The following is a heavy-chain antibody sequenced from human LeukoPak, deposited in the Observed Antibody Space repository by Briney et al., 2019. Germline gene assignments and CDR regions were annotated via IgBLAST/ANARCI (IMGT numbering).Heavy chain of an antibody. CDR1: GFPFSSYW. D-gene: IGHD3-22*01. Sequence: GGSLRLSCVASGFPFSSYWMTWVRQAPGKGLEWVSSISSSSSYIYYADSVKGRFTISRDNAKNSLYLQMNSLRAEDTAVYYCARDLLYDSSGPHDYWGQGTLVTVSS. CDR2: ISSSSSYI. CDR3: ARDLLYDSSGPHDY. V-gene: IGHV3-21*01. J-gene: IGHJ4*02.